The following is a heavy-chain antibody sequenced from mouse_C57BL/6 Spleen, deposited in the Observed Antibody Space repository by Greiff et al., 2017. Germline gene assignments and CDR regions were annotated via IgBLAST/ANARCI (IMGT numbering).Heavy chain of an antibody. V-gene: IGHV14-2*01. CDR1: GFTFTDYY. D-gene: IGHD2-1*01. Sequence: VQLQQSGAELVKPGASVKLSCTASGFTFTDYYMHWVKQRTEQGLEWIGRIDPADGDTNYAPKFQGKATITADTSSNTAYLQLSILTAEDTAVXYCGKTINYDCFDYWGQGTTLTVS. CDR2: IDPADGDT. J-gene: IGHJ2*01. CDR3: GKTINYDCFDY.